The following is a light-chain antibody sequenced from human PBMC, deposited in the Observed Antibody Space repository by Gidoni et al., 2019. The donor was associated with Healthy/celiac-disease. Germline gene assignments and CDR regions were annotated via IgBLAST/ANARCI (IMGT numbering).Light chain of an antibody. Sequence: DXXMTQSPSSLSASVGDRVTITCRASQGISNYLAWYQQKPGKVPKLLIYAASTLQSGVPSRFSGSGSGTDFTLTISSLQPEDVATYYCQKYNSAPSWTFGQGTKLEIK. J-gene: IGKJ2*02. CDR2: AAS. CDR1: QGISNY. V-gene: IGKV1-27*01. CDR3: QKYNSAPSWT.